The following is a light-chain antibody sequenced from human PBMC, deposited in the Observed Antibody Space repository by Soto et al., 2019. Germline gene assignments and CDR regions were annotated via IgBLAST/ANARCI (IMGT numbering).Light chain of an antibody. Sequence: EIVMTQSPATLSVSPGERATLSCRASQSVSSNLAWYQQKPGQAPRLLLYGASTRATGIPARFSGSGSGTEFTLTISSLQSEDFAVYYCQQYNNWLGTFGQGTKVEI. CDR1: QSVSSN. V-gene: IGKV3-15*01. CDR3: QQYNNWLGT. J-gene: IGKJ1*01. CDR2: GAS.